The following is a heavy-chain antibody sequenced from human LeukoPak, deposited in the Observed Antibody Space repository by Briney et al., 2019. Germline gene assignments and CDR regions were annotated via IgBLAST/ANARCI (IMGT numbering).Heavy chain of an antibody. CDR3: AKAYYYGSGSYSSPVDY. D-gene: IGHD3-10*01. CDR2: ISGSGGST. CDR1: GLSFSFYA. V-gene: IGHV3-23*01. J-gene: IGHJ4*02. Sequence: GGSLRLSCAASGLSFSFYAMSWVRQAPGKGLEWVSSISGSGGSTYYADSVKGRFTISRDNSKNTLYLQMNSLRAEDTAVYYCAKAYYYGSGSYSSPVDYWGQGTLVTVSS.